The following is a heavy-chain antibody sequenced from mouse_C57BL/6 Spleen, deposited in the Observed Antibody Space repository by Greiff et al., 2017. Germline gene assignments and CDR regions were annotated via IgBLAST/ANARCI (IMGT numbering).Heavy chain of an antibody. J-gene: IGHJ1*03. Sequence: ELQRVESGGGLVQPGGSLSLSCAASGFTFTDYYMSWGRQPPGKALEWLGFIRNKANGYTTEYSAFVKGRFTISRDNSQSILYLQMNALRAEDSATYYCARLYGNYVWYFDVWGTGTTVTVSS. CDR1: GFTFTDYY. CDR2: IRNKANGYTT. CDR3: ARLYGNYVWYFDV. V-gene: IGHV7-3*01. D-gene: IGHD2-1*01.